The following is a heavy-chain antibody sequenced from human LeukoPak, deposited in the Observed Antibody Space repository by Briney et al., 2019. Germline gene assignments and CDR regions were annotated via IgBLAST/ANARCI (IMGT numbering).Heavy chain of an antibody. D-gene: IGHD3-10*01. CDR3: ARDSRGSGSYYSDFDY. J-gene: IGHJ4*02. V-gene: IGHV4-4*07. CDR1: GGSISSYY. CDR2: VYTSGST. Sequence: SETLSLTCTVSGGSISSYYRSWIRQSAGKGLEWIGRVYTSGSTNYNASLQSRVTMSVDTSKNQFSLKLSSVTAADTAVYYCARDSRGSGSYYSDFDYWGQGTLVTVSS.